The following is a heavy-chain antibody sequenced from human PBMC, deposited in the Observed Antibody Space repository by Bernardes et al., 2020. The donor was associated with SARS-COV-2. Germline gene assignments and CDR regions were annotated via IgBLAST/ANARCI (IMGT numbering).Heavy chain of an antibody. V-gene: IGHV3-11*01. CDR2: ISSRGSTI. CDR1: GFTLSDYY. Sequence: GGSLRLSGEASGFTLSDYYMSWIRQAPGKGREWVSYISSRGSTIYYADSVRGRFTISRDNPKNSLNLQMNSLRAEDTAVYYCAGDSHDYDSRGYSQEGGPRYYGMDVWGQGTTVTVSS. J-gene: IGHJ6*02. CDR3: AGDSHDYDSRGYSQEGGPRYYGMDV. D-gene: IGHD3-22*01.